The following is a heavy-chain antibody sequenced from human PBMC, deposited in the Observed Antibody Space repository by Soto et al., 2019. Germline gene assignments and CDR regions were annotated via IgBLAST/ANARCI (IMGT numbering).Heavy chain of an antibody. Sequence: GASVKVSCKASGDMFDTYTITCMRQAPGRGLEWVGGIIPRSAKSNYAQKFEGRVTITADESTSTAYMELSSLRSDDTAVYYCAKELHTSSGWSQVIYWGQGTLVTVS. CDR3: AKELHTSSGWSQVIY. J-gene: IGHJ4*02. CDR2: IIPRSAKS. V-gene: IGHV1-69*13. D-gene: IGHD6-19*01. CDR1: GDMFDTYT.